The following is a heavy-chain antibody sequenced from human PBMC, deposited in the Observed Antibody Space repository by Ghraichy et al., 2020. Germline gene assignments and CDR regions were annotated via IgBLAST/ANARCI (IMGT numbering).Heavy chain of an antibody. CDR2: ITGGSSYI. J-gene: IGHJ5*02. Sequence: GESLNISCAASGFSFSSYNMNWVRQPPGKGLEWVSSITGGSSYIDHADSVKGRFTISRDNAQNALVLQMNSLRVDDTAVYYCVRADYSGSGLSWFDPWGQGTLVTVSS. V-gene: IGHV3-21*01. D-gene: IGHD3-10*01. CDR3: VRADYSGSGLSWFDP. CDR1: GFSFSSYN.